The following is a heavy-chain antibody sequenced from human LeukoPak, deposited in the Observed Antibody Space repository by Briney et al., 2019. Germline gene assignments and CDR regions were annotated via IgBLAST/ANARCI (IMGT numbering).Heavy chain of an antibody. CDR2: IQYDGTNK. CDR3: ARDRTAYSYGTLFDY. J-gene: IGHJ4*02. D-gene: IGHD5-12*01. V-gene: IGHV3-30*02. CDR1: TFTFSIYG. Sequence: PGGSLRLSCAASTFTFSIYGMHWVRQAPGKGLEWVAFIQYDGTNKYYADSVKGRFTISRDNSRNTLYLQMNSLRVEDTAVYYCARDRTAYSYGTLFDYWGQGTLVTVSS.